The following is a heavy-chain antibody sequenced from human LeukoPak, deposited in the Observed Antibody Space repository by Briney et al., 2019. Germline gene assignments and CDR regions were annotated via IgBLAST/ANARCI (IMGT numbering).Heavy chain of an antibody. CDR2: ISYDGSNK. V-gene: IGHV3-30*03. CDR1: GFTFSSYG. D-gene: IGHD2-15*01. J-gene: IGHJ4*02. CDR3: ARDRATQYFDY. Sequence: PGRSLRLSCAASGFTFSSYGMHWVRQAPGKGLEWVAVISYDGSNKYYADSVKGRFTISRDYSKNTLYLQMNSLRADDTAVYYCARDRATQYFDYWGQGTLVSVSS.